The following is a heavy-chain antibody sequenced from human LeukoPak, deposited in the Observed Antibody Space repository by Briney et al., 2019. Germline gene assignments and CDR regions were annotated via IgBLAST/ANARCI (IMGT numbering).Heavy chain of an antibody. CDR2: IYPGDSDT. D-gene: IGHD2-2*02. V-gene: IGHV5-51*01. J-gene: IGHJ4*02. Sequence: PGESLKISCKGSGYSFTSYWIGWVRQMPGKGLEWMGIIYPGDSDTRYSPSFQGQVTISADKSISTAYLQWSSLKASDTAMYYCARISSGRYCSSTSCYTGLEASDYWGQGTLVTVSS. CDR1: GYSFTSYW. CDR3: ARISSGRYCSSTSCYTGLEASDY.